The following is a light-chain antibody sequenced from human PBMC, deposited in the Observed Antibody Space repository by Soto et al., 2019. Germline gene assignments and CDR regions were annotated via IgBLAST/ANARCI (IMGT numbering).Light chain of an antibody. CDR2: GAS. Sequence: EIVLTQCRATLSVSPGERVSRSCRASQTVDINLAWYQQKPGQAPRPLIFGASSRATGIPDRFSGSGSGTDFTLTISRLEPEDLAVYYCQQHGISHITFGQGTRLEIK. CDR3: QQHGISHIT. V-gene: IGKV3-20*01. CDR1: QTVDIN. J-gene: IGKJ5*01.